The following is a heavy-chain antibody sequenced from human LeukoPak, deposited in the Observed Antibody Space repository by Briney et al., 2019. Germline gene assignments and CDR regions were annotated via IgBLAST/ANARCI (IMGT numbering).Heavy chain of an antibody. CDR2: IYYSGST. CDR1: GDSISSSSYY. CDR3: ARDPGVPAYYYDSSGYPDY. Sequence: SETLSLTCTVSGDSISSSSYYWGWIRQPPGKGLEWIGSIYYSGSTYYNPSLKSRVTISVDTSKNQFSLKLISVTAADAAVYYCARDPGVPAYYYDSSGYPDYWGQGTLVTVSS. J-gene: IGHJ4*02. D-gene: IGHD3-22*01. V-gene: IGHV4-39*02.